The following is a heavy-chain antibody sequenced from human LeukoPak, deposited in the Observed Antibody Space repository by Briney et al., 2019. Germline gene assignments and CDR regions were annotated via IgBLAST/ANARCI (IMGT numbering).Heavy chain of an antibody. V-gene: IGHV4-59*11. CDR3: ASSNGEYSSSRYFDY. CDR2: IYYSGST. Sequence: SETLSLTCFVSGGSISSHYWSWIRQPPGKGLEWIGYIYYSGSTNYNPSLKSRVTISVDTSKNQFSLKLSSVTAADTAVYYCASSNGEYSSSRYFDYWGQGTLVTVSS. D-gene: IGHD6-6*01. CDR1: GGSISSHY. J-gene: IGHJ4*02.